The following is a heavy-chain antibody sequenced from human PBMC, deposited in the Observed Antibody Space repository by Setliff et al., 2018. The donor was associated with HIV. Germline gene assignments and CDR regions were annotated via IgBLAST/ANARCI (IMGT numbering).Heavy chain of an antibody. V-gene: IGHV3-23*01. CDR2: IVGGASST. J-gene: IGHJ4*02. Sequence: PGGSLRLSCAVSGFTISNNHGAWVRQAPGKGLEWVSAIVGGASSTVYADSVKGRFTISRDNSKNTLYLQMNSLRPEDTATYYCVRDPIEGYPDYFDYWGQGTLVTVSS. D-gene: IGHD1-26*01. CDR3: VRDPIEGYPDYFDY. CDR1: GFTISNNH.